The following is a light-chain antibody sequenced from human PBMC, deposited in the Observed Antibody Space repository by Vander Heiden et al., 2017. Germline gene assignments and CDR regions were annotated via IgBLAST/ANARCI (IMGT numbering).Light chain of an antibody. J-gene: IGKJ1*01. CDR2: GAF. Sequence: EIALTQSPGTLSLSPGERATLSCRASQSVSSNYLAWYQQKPGQAPRLLIYGAFSRATDIPDRFSGSGSGTDFTLTISRLEPEDFAVYYCQQYGSTPQTFGQGTKVE. CDR3: QQYGSTPQT. V-gene: IGKV3-20*01. CDR1: QSVSSNY.